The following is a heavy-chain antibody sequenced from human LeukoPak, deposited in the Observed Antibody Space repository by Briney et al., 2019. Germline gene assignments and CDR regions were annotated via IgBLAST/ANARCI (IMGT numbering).Heavy chain of an antibody. CDR2: ISTSGTT. J-gene: IGHJ4*02. V-gene: IGHV3-69-1*01. Sequence: GGSLRLSCAASGFTLSKYPMNWVRQAPGEGLKWISTISTSGTTYCAESVRGRFTISRDNAKNSLYLQMNSLRAEDTAVYYCARGPHYYDSSGYMGPSYYWGQGTLVTVSS. CDR3: ARGPHYYDSSGYMGPSYY. CDR1: GFTLSKYP. D-gene: IGHD3-22*01.